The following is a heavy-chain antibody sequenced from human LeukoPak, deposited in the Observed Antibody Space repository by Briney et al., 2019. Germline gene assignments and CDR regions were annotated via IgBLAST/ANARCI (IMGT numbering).Heavy chain of an antibody. Sequence: PGGSLPLSGAASGFTFINYSMNWFRQAPGKGRGGVSYISSSSSIKKYADSVKGRFTISRDNAKNSLYLQMNSLRAEDTGVYYCARMTTVTPWEGYWGQGTLVTVSS. CDR1: GFTFINYS. CDR3: ARMTTVTPWEGY. CDR2: ISSSSSIK. J-gene: IGHJ4*02. V-gene: IGHV3-48*04. D-gene: IGHD4-17*01.